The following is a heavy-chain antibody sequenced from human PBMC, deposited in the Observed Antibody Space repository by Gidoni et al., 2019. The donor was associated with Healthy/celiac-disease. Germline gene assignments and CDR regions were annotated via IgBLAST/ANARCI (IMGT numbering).Heavy chain of an antibody. CDR3: ARGGAIFGPFDY. Sequence: QVQLVESGGGVVQPGRSLRLSCAASGFTFSSYAMHWVRQAPGKGLGGVAVISYDGSNKYYADSVKGRFTISRDNSKNTLYLQMNSLRAEDTAVYYCARGGAIFGPFDYWGQGTLVTVSS. D-gene: IGHD3-3*01. J-gene: IGHJ4*02. V-gene: IGHV3-30-3*01. CDR2: ISYDGSNK. CDR1: GFTFSSYA.